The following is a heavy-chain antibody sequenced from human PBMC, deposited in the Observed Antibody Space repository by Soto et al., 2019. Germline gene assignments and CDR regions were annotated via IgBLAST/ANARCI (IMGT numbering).Heavy chain of an antibody. CDR1: GFSFSNYG. Sequence: VQLVESGGGLGKPGGSLRLSCAASGFSFSNYGMSWVRQAPGKGLEWVSSISSSGTYMFYAEGRFTISRDNAKNSLYLQMNSLTAEDTAVYYCARGVGFCSSSNCSPGYYFDYWGQGTLVTVSS. CDR2: ISSSGTYM. J-gene: IGHJ4*02. D-gene: IGHD2-2*03. V-gene: IGHV3-21*01. CDR3: ARGVGFCSSSNCSPGYYFDY.